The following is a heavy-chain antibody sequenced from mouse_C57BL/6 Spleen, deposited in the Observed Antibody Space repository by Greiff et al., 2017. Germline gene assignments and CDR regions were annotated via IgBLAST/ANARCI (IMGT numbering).Heavy chain of an antibody. CDR1: GYTFTSYD. J-gene: IGHJ3*01. D-gene: IGHD1-1*01. CDR2: IYPRDGRT. Sequence: QVQLQQSGPELVKPGASVKLSCKASGYTFTSYDINWVKQRPGQGLEWIGWIYPRDGRTKYNEKFKGKATLTVDTSSSTAYMELHSLTSEDSAVYFCARSSYYDGSSGFAYWGQGTLVTVSA. CDR3: ARSSYYDGSSGFAY. V-gene: IGHV1-85*01.